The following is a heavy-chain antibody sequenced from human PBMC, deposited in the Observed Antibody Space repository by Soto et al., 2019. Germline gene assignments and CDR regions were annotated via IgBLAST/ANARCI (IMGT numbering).Heavy chain of an antibody. J-gene: IGHJ3*02. CDR1: GFTFSSYW. V-gene: IGHV3-74*01. CDR3: VRVLKSIGWDNDVFDI. CDR2: IDTYGSAT. D-gene: IGHD6-19*01. Sequence: GGSLRLSCAVSGFTFSSYWMHWVRQAPGKGLVWVSRIDTYGSATKYADSVEGRFTISKDNAANTLYLQMNNLRADDTAVYYCVRVLKSIGWDNDVFDIWGQGTMVTVSS.